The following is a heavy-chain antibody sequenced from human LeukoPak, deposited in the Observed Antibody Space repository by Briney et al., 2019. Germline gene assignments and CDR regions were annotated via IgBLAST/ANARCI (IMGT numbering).Heavy chain of an antibody. Sequence: SETLSLTCGVPGDSIFSYYWNWIRHPPGKGREWIGYVHESGNSNYNPSMKSCVTISVDTSNRQFSLKLSSATAADTVVYYCATGRSIRYFDYWGQGTLLTVSS. V-gene: IGHV4-59*08. CDR3: ATGRSIRYFDY. CDR2: VHESGNS. CDR1: GDSIFSYY. J-gene: IGHJ4*02. D-gene: IGHD3-9*01.